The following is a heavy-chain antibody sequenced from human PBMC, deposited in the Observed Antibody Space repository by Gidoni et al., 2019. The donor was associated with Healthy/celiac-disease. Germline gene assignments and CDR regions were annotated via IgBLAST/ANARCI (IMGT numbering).Heavy chain of an antibody. V-gene: IGHV3-21*01. D-gene: IGHD3-10*01. Sequence: EVQLVESGGGLVKPGGSLRLSCAASGFTFSSYSMNWVRQAPGKGLEWVSSISSSSSYIYYADSVKGRFTISRDNAKNSLYLQMNSLRAEDTAVYYCARWAGSRAGLDYWGQGTLVTVSS. CDR1: GFTFSSYS. CDR3: ARWAGSRAGLDY. J-gene: IGHJ4*02. CDR2: ISSSSSYI.